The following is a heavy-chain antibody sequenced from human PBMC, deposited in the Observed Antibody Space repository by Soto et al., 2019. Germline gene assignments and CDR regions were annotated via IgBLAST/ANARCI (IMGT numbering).Heavy chain of an antibody. D-gene: IGHD2-21*02. Sequence: ASVKVSCKASGYTFTSYYIHWVRQAPGQGLEWVAMINPGGGRTKNAQMFQGRVTLTRDTSAGTVDMELSSLTSDDSAVYYCARGPSCGGDCYLFDYWGQGSLVTVSS. CDR2: INPGGGRT. J-gene: IGHJ4*02. CDR1: GYTFTSYY. V-gene: IGHV1-46*01. CDR3: ARGPSCGGDCYLFDY.